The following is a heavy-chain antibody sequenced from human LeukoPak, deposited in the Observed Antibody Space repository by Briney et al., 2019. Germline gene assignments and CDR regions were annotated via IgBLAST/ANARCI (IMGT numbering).Heavy chain of an antibody. J-gene: IGHJ4*02. Sequence: ASVKVSCKASGYTLTDYYMHWVRQAPGQGLEWMGRINPNSGGTNYAQKFQGRVTMTRDTSISTVYMELSRLRSEDTAVYYCARVGYYESSGYYEYWGQGTLVTVSS. CDR1: GYTLTDYY. D-gene: IGHD3-22*01. CDR3: ARVGYYESSGYYEY. CDR2: INPNSGGT. V-gene: IGHV1-2*06.